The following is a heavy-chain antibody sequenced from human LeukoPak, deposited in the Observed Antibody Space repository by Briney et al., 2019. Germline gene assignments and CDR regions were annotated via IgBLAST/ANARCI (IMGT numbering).Heavy chain of an antibody. D-gene: IGHD6-13*01. CDR2: IYYSGST. Sequence: SETLSLTCTVSGGSISSYYWSWIRQPPGKGLEWIGYIYYSGSTNYNPSLKSRVTISVDTSKNQFSLKLSSVTAAGTAVYYCARDSAAAAGMPAPGWFDPWGQGTLVTVSS. J-gene: IGHJ5*02. V-gene: IGHV4-59*01. CDR3: ARDSAAAAGMPAPGWFDP. CDR1: GGSISSYY.